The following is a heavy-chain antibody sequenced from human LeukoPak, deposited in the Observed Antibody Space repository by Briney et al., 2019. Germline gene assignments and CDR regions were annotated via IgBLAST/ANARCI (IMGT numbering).Heavy chain of an antibody. V-gene: IGHV3-33*01. J-gene: IGHJ4*02. CDR2: IWYDGSNK. CDR3: ARKGSSSWNFDY. Sequence: GGSLRLSCAASGFTFNSYGIHWVRQAPGKGLEWVAFIWYDGSNKYYADSVKGRFTISRDNSKNTLYLQMNSLRAEDTAVYYCARKGSSSWNFDYWGQGTLVTVSS. CDR1: GFTFNSYG. D-gene: IGHD6-6*01.